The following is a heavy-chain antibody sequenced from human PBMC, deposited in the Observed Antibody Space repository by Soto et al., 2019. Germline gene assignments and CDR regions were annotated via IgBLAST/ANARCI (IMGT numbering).Heavy chain of an antibody. CDR1: GYTFTSYG. D-gene: IGHD3-3*01. Sequence: ASVKVSCKASGYTFTSYGIIWVRQAPGQGLEWMGWISAYNGNTNYAQKLQGRVTMTTDTSTSTAYMELRSLRSDDTAVYYCARQKGTIFGVVTPRGSNWFDPWGQGTLVTVSS. J-gene: IGHJ5*02. CDR2: ISAYNGNT. CDR3: ARQKGTIFGVVTPRGSNWFDP. V-gene: IGHV1-18*01.